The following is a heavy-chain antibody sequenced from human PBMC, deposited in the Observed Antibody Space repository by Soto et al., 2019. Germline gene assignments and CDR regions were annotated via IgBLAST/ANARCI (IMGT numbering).Heavy chain of an antibody. Sequence: GGSLRLSCAASGFTFSNARMSWVRQAPGKGLEWVGRIKRKTDGVTTDYAETVKGRFTISRENSKYTLYLQMNSLKTEVTDLYYCTADFVADGDDAFDYWGQGTMVTVSS. CDR3: TADFVADGDDAFDY. V-gene: IGHV3-15*01. CDR2: IKRKTDGVTT. CDR1: GFTFSNAR. J-gene: IGHJ3*01. D-gene: IGHD2-15*01.